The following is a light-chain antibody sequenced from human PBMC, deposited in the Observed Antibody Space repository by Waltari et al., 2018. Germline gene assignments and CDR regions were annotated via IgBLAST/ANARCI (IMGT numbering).Light chain of an antibody. CDR3: SSYAHNNHFV. J-gene: IGLJ1*01. Sequence: QSVLTQPPSATGSPGQSVTISCTGTNRDVGSYTYVSWYQQHPAKVPKLLIYEVTKRPSGVPDRFSGSKSGNTASLTVSGLQADDEADYYCSSYAHNNHFVFGTGTKVTVL. CDR1: NRDVGSYTY. CDR2: EVT. V-gene: IGLV2-8*01.